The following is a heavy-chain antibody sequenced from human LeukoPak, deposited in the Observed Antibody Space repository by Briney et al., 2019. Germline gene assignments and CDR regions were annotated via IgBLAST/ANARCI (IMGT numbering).Heavy chain of an antibody. D-gene: IGHD5-12*01. CDR3: APRRVGYSYGRDFDY. V-gene: IGHV2-5*02. CDR2: IYWANEK. CDR1: GLSVDSRGQG. J-gene: IGHJ4*02. Sequence: SGRALGKPTQTLTLTFSFSGLSVDSRGQGVALIRQAPGKALEWLALIYWANEKRYSTSLKSRLTMTKDTPNTKVVLTMTNMDHLDTATSYCAPRRVGYSYGRDFDYWGQGTLVTVSS.